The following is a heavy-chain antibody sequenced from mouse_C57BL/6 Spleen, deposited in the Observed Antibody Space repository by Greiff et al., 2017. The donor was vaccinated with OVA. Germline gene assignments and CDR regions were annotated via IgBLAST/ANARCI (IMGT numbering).Heavy chain of an antibody. CDR3: ARRGYYGNYDAMDY. D-gene: IGHD2-1*01. Sequence: VQLQQPGAELVRPGSSVKLSCKASGYTFTSYWMDWVKQRPGQGLEWIGNIYPSDSETPYNQKFKDKATLTVDKSSSTAYMQLSSLTSEDSAVYYCARRGYYGNYDAMDYWGQGTSVTVSS. CDR1: GYTFTSYW. CDR2: IYPSDSET. J-gene: IGHJ4*01. V-gene: IGHV1-61*01.